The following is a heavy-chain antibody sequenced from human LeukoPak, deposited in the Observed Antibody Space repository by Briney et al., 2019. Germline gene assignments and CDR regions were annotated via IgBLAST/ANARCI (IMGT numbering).Heavy chain of an antibody. CDR2: IYPSDSDT. V-gene: IGHV5-51*01. J-gene: IGHJ2*01. CDR1: GYSFTDYW. CDR3: AKGYWYFDL. Sequence: GESLKISCKGFGYSFTDYWSGWVRQMPGKGLEWMGIIYPSDSDTKYSPSFQGQVTISVDKSISTAYLQWSSLKTSDSAMYYCAKGYWYFDLWGRGTLLTVSS.